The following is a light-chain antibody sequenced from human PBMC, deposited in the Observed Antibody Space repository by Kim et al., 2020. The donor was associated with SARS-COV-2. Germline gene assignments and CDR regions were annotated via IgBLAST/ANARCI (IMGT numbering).Light chain of an antibody. CDR1: SSNIGSNF. Sequence: GQRVTISCSGSSSNIGSNFGYWYQQLPGTAPKLLIYRNNQRPSGVPDRFSGSKSGTSAYLAISGLRSEDEADYYCAAWDDSLSGRVFGGGTKLTVL. CDR2: RNN. CDR3: AAWDDSLSGRV. V-gene: IGLV1-47*01. J-gene: IGLJ2*01.